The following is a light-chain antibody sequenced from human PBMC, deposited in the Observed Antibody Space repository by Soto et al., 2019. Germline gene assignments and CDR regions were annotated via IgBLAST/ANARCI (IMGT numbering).Light chain of an antibody. J-gene: IGKJ3*01. CDR2: SGS. CDR1: KSVNNN. V-gene: IGKV3-15*01. CDR3: QQYNKWPLT. Sequence: EILVTQAPVTLSVSPGERATLSCTASKSVNNNVAWYQQKPGHTPRLRIYSGSIGATGTPARFSGSGSGSDFTLTTRSLQFEDFGVYSCQQYNKWPLTFGPGAKVATK.